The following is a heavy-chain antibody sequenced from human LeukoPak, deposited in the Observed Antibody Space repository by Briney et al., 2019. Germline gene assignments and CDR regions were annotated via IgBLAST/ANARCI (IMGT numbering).Heavy chain of an antibody. V-gene: IGHV3-30*18. Sequence: GRSRRLSCAASGFTFSSYGMHWVRQAPGKGLEWVAVISYDGSNKYYADSVKGRFTISGDNSKNTLFLQMNSLRAEDTAVYYCAKDTPERDDYWGQGTLVTVSS. D-gene: IGHD2-15*01. CDR2: ISYDGSNK. J-gene: IGHJ4*02. CDR3: AKDTPERDDY. CDR1: GFTFSSYG.